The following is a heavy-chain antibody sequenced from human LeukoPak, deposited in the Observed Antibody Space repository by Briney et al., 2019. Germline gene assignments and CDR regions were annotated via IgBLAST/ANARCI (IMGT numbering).Heavy chain of an antibody. Sequence: GGSLGLSCVASGFSFRNYAIHWVRQAPGKGLEYVSVINTDGRITYYADSVKGRFTISRDNSKNTLYLQMNSLRAEDTAVYYCAKDAIFGVVYFDYWGQGTLVTVSS. D-gene: IGHD3-3*01. CDR1: GFSFRNYA. CDR3: AKDAIFGVVYFDY. CDR2: INTDGRIT. J-gene: IGHJ4*02. V-gene: IGHV3-64*02.